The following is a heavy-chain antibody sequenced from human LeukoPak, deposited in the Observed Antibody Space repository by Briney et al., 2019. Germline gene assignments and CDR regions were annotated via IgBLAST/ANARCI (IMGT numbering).Heavy chain of an antibody. Sequence: GGSLRLSCAASGFTFSSYEMNWVRQAPGKGLEWVSYIGVSGSTMYYAESVKGRFTISRDNAKNSLYLQMNSLRAEDTAVYYCARERYCSSTSCPQGDLDYWGQGTLVSVSS. D-gene: IGHD2-2*01. V-gene: IGHV3-48*03. CDR3: ARERYCSSTSCPQGDLDY. CDR1: GFTFSSYE. J-gene: IGHJ4*02. CDR2: IGVSGSTM.